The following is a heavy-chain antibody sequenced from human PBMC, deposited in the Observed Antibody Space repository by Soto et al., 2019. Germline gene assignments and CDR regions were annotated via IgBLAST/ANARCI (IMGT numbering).Heavy chain of an antibody. V-gene: IGHV3-23*01. CDR3: AHPYYSGSSYYGMDV. CDR1: GFTFSSYV. J-gene: IGHJ6*02. D-gene: IGHD3-10*01. CDR2: ISGSGGNT. Sequence: EVQLLESGGGLVQPGGSLRVSCAASGFTFSSYVMSWVRQAPGKGLEWVSGISGSGGNTYYADSVKGRFTISRDNSNNTLDLQMNSLTAEDTAVYYCAHPYYSGSSYYGMDVWGRGTTVTVSS.